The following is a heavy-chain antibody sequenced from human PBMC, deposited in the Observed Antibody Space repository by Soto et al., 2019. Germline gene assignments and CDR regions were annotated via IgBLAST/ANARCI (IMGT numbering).Heavy chain of an antibody. CDR2: INHSGST. CDR1: VGSFSGYY. CDR3: AREGDIQLWLSWLPRPNWFDH. D-gene: IGHD5-18*01. Sequence: NPSETLSLTCAFYVGSFSGYYWSCIRQAPGKGLEWIGEINHSGSTNYNPSLKSRVTISVDTSKNQFSLKLSSVTAADTAVYYCAREGDIQLWLSWLPRPNWFDHWGEGNRVT. V-gene: IGHV4-34*01. J-gene: IGHJ5*02.